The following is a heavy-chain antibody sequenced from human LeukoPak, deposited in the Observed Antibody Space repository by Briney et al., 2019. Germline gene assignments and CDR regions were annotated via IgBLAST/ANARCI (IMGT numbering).Heavy chain of an antibody. V-gene: IGHV3-23*01. CDR2: ISGSGFT. Sequence: GGSLRLSCAASGFTFSSYAMSWVRQAPGKGLEWVSAISGSGFTYYADSVKGRFTISRDNSKNTLYLQMNSLRAEDTAVYYCAREMYYDFWSGYWGYDYWGQGTLVTVSS. CDR1: GFTFSSYA. J-gene: IGHJ4*02. CDR3: AREMYYDFWSGYWGYDY. D-gene: IGHD3-3*01.